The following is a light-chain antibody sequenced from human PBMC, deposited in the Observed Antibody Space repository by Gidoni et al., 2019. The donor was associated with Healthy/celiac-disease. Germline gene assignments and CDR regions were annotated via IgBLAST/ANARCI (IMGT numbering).Light chain of an antibody. J-gene: IGLJ2*01. Sequence: SYELTHPPSVSVSPGQTASITCSGDKLGDKYACWFQQKPGQSPVLVIYQDSKRPSRIPERFSGSNSGNTATLTISGTQAMDEADYYCQAWDSSTVVFGGGTKLTVL. V-gene: IGLV3-1*01. CDR3: QAWDSSTVV. CDR2: QDS. CDR1: KLGDKY.